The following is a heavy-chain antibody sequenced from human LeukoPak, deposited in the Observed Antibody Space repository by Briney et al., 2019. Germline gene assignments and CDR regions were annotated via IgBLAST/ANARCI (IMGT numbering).Heavy chain of an antibody. V-gene: IGHV3-33*01. CDR2: IWYDGSNK. CDR3: ARQSGIVGADYYYYGMDV. CDR1: GFTFSSYG. J-gene: IGHJ6*02. Sequence: GVSLTFNCAASGFTFSSYGMHWVGQAPGKGLEWVAVIWYDGSNKYYADSVKGRFTISRDNSKNTLYLQMNSLRAGDSAVYYCARQSGIVGADYYYYGMDVWGQGTTVTVSS. D-gene: IGHD1-26*01.